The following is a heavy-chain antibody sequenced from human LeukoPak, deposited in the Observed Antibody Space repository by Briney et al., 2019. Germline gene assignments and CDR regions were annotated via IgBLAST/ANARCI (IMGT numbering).Heavy chain of an antibody. V-gene: IGHV4-34*08. CDR3: AIDIVATILAY. D-gene: IGHD5-12*01. J-gene: IGHJ4*02. Sequence: SETLSLTCAVDGGTFSGYYWSWIRQPPGKGLEWIGEINHSGSTNYNPSLKSRVTISVDTSKNQFSLKLSSVTAADTAVYYCAIDIVATILAYWGQGTLVTVSS. CDR1: GGTFSGYY. CDR2: INHSGST.